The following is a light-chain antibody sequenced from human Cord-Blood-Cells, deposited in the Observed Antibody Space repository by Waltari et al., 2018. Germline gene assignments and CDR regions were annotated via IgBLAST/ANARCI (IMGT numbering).Light chain of an antibody. V-gene: IGKV4-1*01. CDR3: QQYYSTPRT. CDR2: WAS. J-gene: IGKJ3*01. Sequence: DFVLSQSPDSLAVSHGERVTFNGQSSQSVLYSSNNKNYLAWYQQKPGQPPKLLIYWASTRESGVPDRLSGSGSGTDFTLTISSLPAEDVAVYYCQQYYSTPRTFGPGTKVDI. CDR1: QSVLYSSNNKNY.